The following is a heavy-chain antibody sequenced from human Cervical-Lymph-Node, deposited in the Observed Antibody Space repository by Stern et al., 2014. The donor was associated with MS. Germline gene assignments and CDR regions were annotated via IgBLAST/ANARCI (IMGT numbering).Heavy chain of an antibody. V-gene: IGHV1-24*01. CDR1: GYTLSELS. D-gene: IGHD1-1*01. CDR2: FDPEDDET. J-gene: IGHJ4*02. CDR3: ATGGWKGEWGKEFDC. Sequence: QVQLVQSGADVKKPGASVKVSCKVSGYTLSELSVHWVRQAPGKGLEWMGGFDPEDDETIYAQKFQGRVTMTEDTSTDTVYMELSSLRSEDTAVYYCATGGWKGEWGKEFDCWGQGTLVTVSS.